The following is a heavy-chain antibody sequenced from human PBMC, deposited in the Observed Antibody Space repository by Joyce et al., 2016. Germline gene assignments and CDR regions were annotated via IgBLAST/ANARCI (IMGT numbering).Heavy chain of an antibody. D-gene: IGHD1-7*01. CDR1: GVTFSNSA. V-gene: IGHV1-69*18. Sequence: QVQLVQSGAEVKKHGSSVKVSCKTSGVTFSNSAFSWVRQAPGHGLEGMGICITVYGAANNPQEFQGWLTVSAESSTGTACMEVGGLTPDDTAAYYCAREKLGTKPGRNPLRYFDYWGQETLSTISS. CDR3: AREKLGTKPGRNPLRYFDY. J-gene: IGHJ4*02. CDR2: CITVYGAA.